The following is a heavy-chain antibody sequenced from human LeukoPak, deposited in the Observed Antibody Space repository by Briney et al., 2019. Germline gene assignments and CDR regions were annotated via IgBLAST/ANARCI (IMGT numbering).Heavy chain of an antibody. J-gene: IGHJ6*03. D-gene: IGHD2-2*01. CDR2: INWKGDKT. CDR3: ARDEVFPAPVGLNNYDYFMDV. V-gene: IGHV3-20*04. Sequence: GGSLRLSCEASGFTFDEFGMSWVRQASGKGLEWVSAINWKGDKTAYADSVKGRFTISRDNAKNALYLQMNSLRAEDTAFYYCARDEVFPAPVGLNNYDYFMDVWGKGTTVTVSS. CDR1: GFTFDEFG.